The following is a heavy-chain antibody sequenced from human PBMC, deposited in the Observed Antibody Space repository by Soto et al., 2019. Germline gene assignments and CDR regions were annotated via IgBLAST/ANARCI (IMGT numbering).Heavy chain of an antibody. V-gene: IGHV3-23*01. J-gene: IGHJ4*02. CDR3: AKNSLTTASWAYY. Sequence: EVPLLESGGGLVQPGGSLRLSCAASGFTFSTYAMSWVRQAPGKGLEWVSVISGSGGSTYYADSVKGRFTISRDNSKNTLYLQMNSLRAEDTAVYYCAKNSLTTASWAYYWGQGTLVTASS. CDR1: GFTFSTYA. D-gene: IGHD4-17*01. CDR2: ISGSGGST.